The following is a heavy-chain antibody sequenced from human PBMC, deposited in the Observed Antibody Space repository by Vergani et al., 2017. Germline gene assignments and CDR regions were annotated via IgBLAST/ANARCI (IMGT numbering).Heavy chain of an antibody. D-gene: IGHD6-6*01. CDR1: GFTFSSYG. V-gene: IGHV3-33*01. J-gene: IGHJ6*02. Sequence: QVQLVESGGGVVQPGRSLRLSCAASGFTFSSYGMHWVRQAPGKGLEWVAVIWYDGSNKYYADSVKGRFTISRDKSKNTLYLQMNRLRAEDTAVYYCARERGAARRLHYYGMDVWGQGTTVTVSS. CDR2: IWYDGSNK. CDR3: ARERGAARRLHYYGMDV.